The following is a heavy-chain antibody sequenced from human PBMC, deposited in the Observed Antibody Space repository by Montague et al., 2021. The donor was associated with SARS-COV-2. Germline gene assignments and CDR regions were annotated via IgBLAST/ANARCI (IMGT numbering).Heavy chain of an antibody. CDR1: GGSFSGNY. Sequence: SETLSLTCAVYGGSFSGNYWSWIRQPPGKGLEWIGEINHYGSTNYNPSLKSRVTMSVDTSKNQFSLKLSSVTAADTAVYYCARGLPVTTLFYYFGMDVWGQGTTGTGS. D-gene: IGHD4-11*01. CDR2: INHYGST. J-gene: IGHJ6*02. CDR3: ARGLPVTTLFYYFGMDV. V-gene: IGHV4-34*01.